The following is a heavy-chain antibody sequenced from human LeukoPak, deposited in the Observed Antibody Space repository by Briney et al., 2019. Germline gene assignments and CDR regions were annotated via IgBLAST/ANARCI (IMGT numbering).Heavy chain of an antibody. Sequence: PGRSLRLSCAASGFTFSSYAMHWVRQAPGKGLEWVAVISYDGSNKYYADSVKGRFTISRDNSKNTLYLQMNSLRAEDTAVYYCARDPAGRPSYFDYWGQGTLVTVSS. CDR3: ARDPAGRPSYFDY. CDR2: ISYDGSNK. CDR1: GFTFSSYA. V-gene: IGHV3-30-3*01. J-gene: IGHJ4*02.